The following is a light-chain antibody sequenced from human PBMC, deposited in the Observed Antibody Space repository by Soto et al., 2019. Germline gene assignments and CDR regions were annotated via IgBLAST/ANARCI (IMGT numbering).Light chain of an antibody. CDR2: AAS. V-gene: IGKV3-15*01. Sequence: EIVMTQSPATLSVSPGESATLSCRASLSVGSSLAWFQQKPGQAPRLIIHAASTRATVIRARFSGSGFGTEFTITISSLQSEDFGVYYCQQYNNWRTFGQGTKVEIK. CDR1: LSVGSS. CDR3: QQYNNWRT. J-gene: IGKJ1*01.